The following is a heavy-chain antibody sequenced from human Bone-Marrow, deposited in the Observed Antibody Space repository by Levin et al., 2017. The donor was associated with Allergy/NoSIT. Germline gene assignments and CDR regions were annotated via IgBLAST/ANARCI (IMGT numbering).Heavy chain of an antibody. V-gene: IGHV4-30-4*01. D-gene: IGHD1-26*01. CDR1: GGSISSGDYY. Sequence: SETLSLTCTVSGGSISSGDYYWSWIRQPPGKGLEWIGYIYYSGSTYYNPSLKSRVTISVDTSKNQFSLKLSSVTAADTAVYYCARVSGSYGSSYYYYYGMDVWGQGTTVTVSS. CDR2: IYYSGST. J-gene: IGHJ6*02. CDR3: ARVSGSYGSSYYYYYGMDV.